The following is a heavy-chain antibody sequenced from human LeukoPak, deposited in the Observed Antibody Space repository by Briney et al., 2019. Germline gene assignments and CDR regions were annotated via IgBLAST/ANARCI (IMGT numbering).Heavy chain of an antibody. CDR3: AKALPGTTNY. CDR2: IYYSGNT. D-gene: IGHD1-7*01. V-gene: IGHV4-31*03. Sequence: SETLSLTCTVSGGSITSGGYYWNWIRQHPGKGLEWIGYIYYSGNTYYSPSLESRVTMSVDTSKNQFSLKLTSVTAADTAVYYCAKALPGTTNYWGQGTLVTVSS. CDR1: GGSITSGGYY. J-gene: IGHJ4*02.